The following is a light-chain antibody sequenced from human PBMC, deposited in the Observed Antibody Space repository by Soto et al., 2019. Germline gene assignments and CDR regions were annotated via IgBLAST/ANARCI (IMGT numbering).Light chain of an antibody. CDR2: AAS. CDR1: QGIGSY. CDR3: QHLNSYPLT. J-gene: IGKJ4*01. V-gene: IGKV1-9*01. Sequence: DIQLTQSPSFLSASVGDRVTLTCRASQGIGSYLAWYQQKPGKDPKVLIYAASTLQSGVPSRFSGSGSGTEFPLTISSLQPEDFATYCCQHLNSYPLTFGGGTKVEIK.